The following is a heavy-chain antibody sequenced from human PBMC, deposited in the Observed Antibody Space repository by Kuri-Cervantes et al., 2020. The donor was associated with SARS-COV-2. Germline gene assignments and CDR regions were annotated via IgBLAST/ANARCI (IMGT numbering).Heavy chain of an antibody. Sequence: SETLSLTCAVYGGSFSGYYWSWIRQPPGKGLEWIGYIYYSGSTNYNPSLKSRVTISVDTSKNQFSLKLSSVTAADTAVYYCARHVWGDSSGYYYFGTEKYFDYWGQGTLVTVSS. D-gene: IGHD3-22*01. CDR1: GGSFSGYY. J-gene: IGHJ4*02. CDR2: IYYSGST. V-gene: IGHV4-59*08. CDR3: ARHVWGDSSGYYYFGTEKYFDY.